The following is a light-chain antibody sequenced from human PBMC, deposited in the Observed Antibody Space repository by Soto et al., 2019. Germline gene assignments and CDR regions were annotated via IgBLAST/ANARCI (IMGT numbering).Light chain of an antibody. V-gene: IGKV1-33*01. CDR1: QVIRNS. Sequence: DIQMTQSPSSLSASVGDRVTISCQASQVIRNSLNWFQQKPGKAPKLLIYDPSNLETGVPSRFSGGGSGTYFTFTISSLQPEDVPIYYCQQYGDLPRTFGPRTRVDIE. J-gene: IGKJ3*01. CDR3: QQYGDLPRT. CDR2: DPS.